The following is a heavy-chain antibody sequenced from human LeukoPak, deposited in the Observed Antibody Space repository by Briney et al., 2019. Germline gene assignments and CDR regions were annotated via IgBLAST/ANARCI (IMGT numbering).Heavy chain of an antibody. CDR2: ISYHGRDK. CDR3: TKERGGGGRRINLMVGGYGP. D-gene: IGHD3-22*01. J-gene: IGHJ5*02. V-gene: IGHV3-30*04. CDR1: GFTFSGFA. Sequence: SGGSLRLSCAGSGFTFSGFAMHWVRQAPGKGLEWVAAISYHGRDKYYADAVSGRFTISRDNSQNTLHLEMNSLRTDDTAVYYCTKERGGGGRRINLMVGGYGPWGQGTQVTVSS.